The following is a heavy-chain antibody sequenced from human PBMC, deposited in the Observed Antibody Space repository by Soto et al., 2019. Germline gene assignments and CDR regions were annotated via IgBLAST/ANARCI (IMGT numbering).Heavy chain of an antibody. CDR1: GGSFSGYY. V-gene: IGHV4-34*01. CDR3: SRRRITIFGVPTGNWFDP. J-gene: IGHJ5*02. Sequence: SETLSLTCAVYGGSFSGYYWSWIRQPPGKGLEWIGEINHSGSTNYNPSLKSRVTISVDTSKNQFSLKLSSVTAADTAVSYCSRRRITIFGVPTGNWFDPWGQGTLVTVSS. CDR2: INHSGST. D-gene: IGHD3-3*01.